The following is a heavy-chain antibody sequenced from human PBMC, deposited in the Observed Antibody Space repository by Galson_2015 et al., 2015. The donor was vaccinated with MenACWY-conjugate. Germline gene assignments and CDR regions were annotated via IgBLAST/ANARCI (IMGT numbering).Heavy chain of an antibody. CDR1: GFTVSSNY. CDR2: IYSGGST. CDR3: ARERREEMIVVVGEYYFDY. D-gene: IGHD3-22*01. J-gene: IGHJ4*02. Sequence: SLRLSCAASGFTVSSNYMSWVRQAPGKGLEWVSVIYSGGSTYYADSVKGRFTISRDNSKNTLYLQMNSLRAEDTAVYYCARERREEMIVVVGEYYFDYWGQGTLVTVSS. V-gene: IGHV3-53*01.